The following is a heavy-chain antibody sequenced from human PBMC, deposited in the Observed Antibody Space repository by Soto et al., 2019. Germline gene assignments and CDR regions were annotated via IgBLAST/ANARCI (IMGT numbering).Heavy chain of an antibody. CDR1: GFTFDDYA. Sequence: EVQLVESGGGLVQPGRSLRLSCAASGFTFDDYAMHWVRQAPGKGLEWVSGISWNSGRIGYADSVKGRFTISRDNAKNSLYLQMNSLRAEDTALYYCAKDPCPAVAGPAFDIWGQGTMVTVSS. D-gene: IGHD6-19*01. CDR3: AKDPCPAVAGPAFDI. CDR2: ISWNSGRI. V-gene: IGHV3-9*01. J-gene: IGHJ3*02.